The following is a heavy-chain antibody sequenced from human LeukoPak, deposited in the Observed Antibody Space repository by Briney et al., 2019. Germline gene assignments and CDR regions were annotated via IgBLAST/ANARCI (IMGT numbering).Heavy chain of an antibody. J-gene: IGHJ3*01. CDR3: ARRTPRAFYSG. CDR2: IWPSGST. V-gene: IGHV4-30-2*06. Sequence: PSETLSLTCSVSGGSISSGPYFWSWIRQSPGQGLEWIGYIWPSGSTNYNPFLKSRVTISVDTSKNQFSLKLSSVTAADTAVYYCARRTPRAFYSGWGQGTMVTVSS. CDR1: GGSISSGPYF. D-gene: IGHD1-26*01.